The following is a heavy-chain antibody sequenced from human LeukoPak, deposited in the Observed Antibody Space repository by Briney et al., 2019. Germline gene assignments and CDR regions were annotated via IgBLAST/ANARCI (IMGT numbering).Heavy chain of an antibody. Sequence: SVKVSCKASGYTFTSYDINWVRPATGQGLEWMGWMNPNSGNTGYAQKFQGRVTMTRNTSISTAYMELSSLRSEDTAVYYCARGSVQWFGVRWFDPWGQGTLVTVSS. D-gene: IGHD3-10*01. J-gene: IGHJ5*02. CDR2: MNPNSGNT. CDR1: GYTFTSYD. CDR3: ARGSVQWFGVRWFDP. V-gene: IGHV1-8*01.